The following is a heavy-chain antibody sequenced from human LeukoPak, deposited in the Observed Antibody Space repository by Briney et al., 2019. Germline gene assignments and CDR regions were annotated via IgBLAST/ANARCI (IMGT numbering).Heavy chain of an antibody. CDR2: INPNSGGT. CDR1: GYTFTGYY. Sequence: ASVKVSCKASGYTFTGYYIHWVRQAPGQGLEWMGWINPNSGGTNYAQKFQGRVTMTRDTSISTAYMELSRLTSDDTAVYYCAREDYRSSCPDYWGQGTLVTVSS. D-gene: IGHD6-13*01. J-gene: IGHJ4*02. V-gene: IGHV1-2*02. CDR3: AREDYRSSCPDY.